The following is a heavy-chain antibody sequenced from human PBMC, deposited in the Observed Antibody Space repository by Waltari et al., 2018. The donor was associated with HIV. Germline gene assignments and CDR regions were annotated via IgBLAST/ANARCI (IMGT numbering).Heavy chain of an antibody. CDR2: ISYHGDDK. J-gene: IGHJ4*02. V-gene: IGHV3-30*18. CDR3: AKGASGWSPGY. Sequence: QVHLVESGGGVVQPGRSLRLSCAASGFTFSSYAMHWVRQAPGKGLELVAVISYHGDDKDYADSVKGRFTISRDNSKNTLYLQMNSLRAEDTAVYYCAKGASGWSPGYWGQGTLVTVSS. CDR1: GFTFSSYA. D-gene: IGHD6-19*01.